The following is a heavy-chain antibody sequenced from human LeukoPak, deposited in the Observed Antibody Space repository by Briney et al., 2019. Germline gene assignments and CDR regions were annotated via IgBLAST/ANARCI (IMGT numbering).Heavy chain of an antibody. CDR3: ARLGQELNRHYQAMDV. J-gene: IGHJ6*02. Sequence: GESLKISCKGSGYRFTNYWIAWVRQMPGKGLEWMGIIYPDDSDVTYSPSFQGQVTISADKSISTAYLRWSSLKASDTAMYYRARLGQELNRHYQAMDVWGQGTTVTVSS. V-gene: IGHV5-51*01. D-gene: IGHD1-1*01. CDR1: GYRFTNYW. CDR2: IYPDDSDV.